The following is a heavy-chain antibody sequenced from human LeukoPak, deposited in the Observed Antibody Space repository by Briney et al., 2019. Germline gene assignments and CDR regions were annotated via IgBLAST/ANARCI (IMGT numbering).Heavy chain of an antibody. Sequence: PGGSLRLSCAASGFTFSDYWMHWVRQAPGKGLEWVSAISGSGGSTYYADSVKGRFTISRDNSKNTLYLQMNSLRAEDTAVYYCAEPEGGYYDIRPDWGQGTLVTVSS. D-gene: IGHD3-22*01. J-gene: IGHJ4*02. V-gene: IGHV3-23*01. CDR3: AEPEGGYYDIRPD. CDR2: ISGSGGST. CDR1: GFTFSDYW.